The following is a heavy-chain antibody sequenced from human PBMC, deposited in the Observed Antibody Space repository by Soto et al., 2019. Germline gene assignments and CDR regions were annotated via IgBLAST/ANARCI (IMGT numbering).Heavy chain of an antibody. Sequence: EVQLLESGGGLVQPGGSLRLSCAASGFTFSSDAMSWVRQSPGKGLEWVSAISGDGESTYYADAVKGRLTISRDNSKNTLSLPMSRPTAEDTAVYYCAKLRWGSDTWFHPWGQGTLVCVAS. J-gene: IGHJ5*02. V-gene: IGHV3-23*01. CDR1: GFTFSSDA. D-gene: IGHD3-10*01. CDR2: ISGDGEST. CDR3: AKLRWGSDTWFHP.